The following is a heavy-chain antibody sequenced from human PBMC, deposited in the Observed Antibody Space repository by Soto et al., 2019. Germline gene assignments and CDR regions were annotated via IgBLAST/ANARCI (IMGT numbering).Heavy chain of an antibody. J-gene: IGHJ2*01. CDR1: GGTFSSYA. V-gene: IGHV1-69*12. CDR2: IIPIFGTA. Sequence: QVQLVQSGAEVKKPGSSVKVSCKASGGTFSSYAISWVRQAPGQGLEWMGGIIPIFGTANYAQKFQGRVTITADESTSTAYMELSSLRSEATAVYYCARVDYYDSSGQPGPWYFDLWGRGTLVTVSS. D-gene: IGHD3-22*01. CDR3: ARVDYYDSSGQPGPWYFDL.